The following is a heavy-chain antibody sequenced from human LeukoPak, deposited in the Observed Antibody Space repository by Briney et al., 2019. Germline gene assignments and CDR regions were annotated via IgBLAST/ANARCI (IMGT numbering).Heavy chain of an antibody. V-gene: IGHV4-39*01. Sequence: SETLSLTCTVSGDSISSSSSSFYWGWIRQPPGKGLEWIGSISYSGSAYYTPSLKSRVTISVDTSKNQFSLMLGSVTAPDTAVYYCARHLGSWPCSFDYWGQGTLVTVSS. CDR1: GDSISSSSSSFY. CDR3: ARHLGSWPCSFDY. J-gene: IGHJ4*02. CDR2: ISYSGSA. D-gene: IGHD6-13*01.